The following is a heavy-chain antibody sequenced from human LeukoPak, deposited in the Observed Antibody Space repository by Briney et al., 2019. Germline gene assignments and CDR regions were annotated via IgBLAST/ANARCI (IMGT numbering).Heavy chain of an antibody. Sequence: SVKVSCKASGGTFSSYAISWVRQAPGQGLEWMGGIIPIFGTANYAQKFQGRVTITADESTSTAYMELSSLRSEDTAVYFCARVDLYWSGSYTRAWFDPWGQGTLVTVSS. CDR3: ARVDLYWSGSYTRAWFDP. V-gene: IGHV1-69*13. CDR2: IIPIFGTA. CDR1: GGTFSSYA. J-gene: IGHJ5*02. D-gene: IGHD3-3*01.